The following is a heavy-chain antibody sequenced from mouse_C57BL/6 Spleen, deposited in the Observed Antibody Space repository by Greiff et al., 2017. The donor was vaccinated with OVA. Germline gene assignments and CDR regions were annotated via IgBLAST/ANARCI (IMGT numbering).Heavy chain of an antibody. Sequence: EVQLQQSGPVLVKPGASVKMSCKASGYTFTDYYMNWVKQSHGKSLEWIGVINPYNGGTSYNQKFKGKATLTVDKSSSTAYMELNSLTSEDSAVYYCARGSSSYWYFDVWGTGTTVTVSS. CDR3: ARGSSSYWYFDV. D-gene: IGHD1-1*01. CDR1: GYTFTDYY. CDR2: INPYNGGT. J-gene: IGHJ1*03. V-gene: IGHV1-19*01.